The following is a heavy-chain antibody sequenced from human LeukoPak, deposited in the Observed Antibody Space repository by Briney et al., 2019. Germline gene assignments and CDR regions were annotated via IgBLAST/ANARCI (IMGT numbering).Heavy chain of an antibody. J-gene: IGHJ4*02. CDR3: ARVKLLGGSGYFDY. V-gene: IGHV1-24*01. CDR2: FDPEDGET. Sequence: ASVKVSCKVSGYTLTELSMHWVRQAPGKGLEWMGGFDPEDGETIYAQKFQGRVTITADESTSTAYMELSSLRSEDTAVYYCARVKLLGGSGYFDYWGQGTLVTVSS. D-gene: IGHD1-26*01. CDR1: GYTLTELS.